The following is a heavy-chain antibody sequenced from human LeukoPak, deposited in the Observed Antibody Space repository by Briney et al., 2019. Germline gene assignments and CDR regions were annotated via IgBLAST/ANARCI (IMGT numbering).Heavy chain of an antibody. CDR1: GGSISSYY. D-gene: IGHD1-26*01. CDR3: ARENTRSYREFDY. V-gene: IGHV4-4*07. Sequence: NASETLSLTCTVSGGSISSYYRSWIRQPAGKGLEWIGRIYSGGSTNYNPSLKSRVTMSVDSSNNQFSLKLSSVTAADTAVFYCARENTRSYREFDYWGQGTLVTVSS. J-gene: IGHJ4*02. CDR2: IYSGGST.